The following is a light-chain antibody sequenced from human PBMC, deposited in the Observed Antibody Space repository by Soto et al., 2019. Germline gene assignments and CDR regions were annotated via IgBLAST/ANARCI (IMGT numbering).Light chain of an antibody. V-gene: IGKV3-15*01. J-gene: IGKJ2*01. CDR2: GAS. Sequence: IVMTQSPAPLSVSPGERATLSCRASQSVSSNLAWYQQKPGQAPRLLIYGASTRATGIPARFSGSGSGTEFTLTISSLQSEDFAVYYCQQYNNWLMYTFGQGTKLEIK. CDR3: QQYNNWLMYT. CDR1: QSVSSN.